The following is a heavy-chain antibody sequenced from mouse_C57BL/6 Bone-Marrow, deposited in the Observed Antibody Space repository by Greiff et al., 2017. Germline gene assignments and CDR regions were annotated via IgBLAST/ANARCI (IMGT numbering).Heavy chain of an antibody. Sequence: EVQLQQSGAELVRPGASVKLSCTASGFNIKDAYMHWVKQRPDQGLEWIGWIDPENGDTEYASKFQGKATITADTASNTAYLQLSSRTSEDTAVYYCTSYGSFDYWGQGTTLTVSS. CDR1: GFNIKDAY. CDR2: IDPENGDT. CDR3: TSYGSFDY. D-gene: IGHD1-1*01. V-gene: IGHV14-4*01. J-gene: IGHJ2*01.